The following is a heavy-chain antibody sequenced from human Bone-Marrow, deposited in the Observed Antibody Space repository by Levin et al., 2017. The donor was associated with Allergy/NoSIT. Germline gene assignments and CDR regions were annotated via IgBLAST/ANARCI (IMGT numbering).Heavy chain of an antibody. V-gene: IGHV4-31*03. Sequence: SQTLSLTCTVSGGSISSGGYYWSWIRQQPGQGLEWIGYIYYSGNTYYNPSLKSRVMISVDTSKNQFSLKVSSVTAADTAVYYCAREDGSTIDYWGQGILVTVSS. CDR2: IYYSGNT. CDR1: GGSISSGGYY. J-gene: IGHJ4*02. D-gene: IGHD1/OR15-1a*01. CDR3: AREDGSTIDY.